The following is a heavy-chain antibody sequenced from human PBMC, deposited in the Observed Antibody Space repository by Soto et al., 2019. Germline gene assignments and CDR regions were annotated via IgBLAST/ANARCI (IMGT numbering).Heavy chain of an antibody. CDR1: GGTFSSYA. CDR2: IIPIFGTA. CDR3: ARDGGYCTNGVCYTRLGDV. Sequence: QVQLVQSGAEVKKPGSSVKVSCKASGGTFSSYAISWVRQAPGQGLEWMGGIIPIFGTANYAQKFQGRVTITADESTSTAYMELRSLRSEDTAVYYCARDGGYCTNGVCYTRLGDVWGQGTTVTVSS. V-gene: IGHV1-69*12. J-gene: IGHJ6*02. D-gene: IGHD2-8*01.